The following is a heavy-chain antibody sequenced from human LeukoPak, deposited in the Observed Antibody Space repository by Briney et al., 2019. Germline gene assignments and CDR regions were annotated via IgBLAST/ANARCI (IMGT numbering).Heavy chain of an antibody. D-gene: IGHD5-18*01. J-gene: IGHJ4*02. CDR3: ARAYSYGIFYFDY. Sequence: QPGGSLRLSCAASGFTFSSYEMNWVRQAPGKGLEWVSYISRSGSTIYYADSVKGRFTISRDNAKNSLYLQMNSLRAEDTAVYYCARAYSYGIFYFDYWGQGTLVTVSS. CDR1: GFTFSSYE. CDR2: ISRSGSTI. V-gene: IGHV3-48*03.